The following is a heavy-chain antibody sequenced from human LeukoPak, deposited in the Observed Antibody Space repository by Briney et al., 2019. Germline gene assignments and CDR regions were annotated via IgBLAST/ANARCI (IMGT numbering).Heavy chain of an antibody. Sequence: ETMSLTCTVSGGSISSSSSYWGRIRQPPGKGLEWIGSMYYSGSTYYNPSLKSRVTISVDTSKNQLSLKLSSVTAADTAVYYCARHYYGSGSYLSAIDYWGEGTLASVSS. CDR2: MYYSGST. CDR1: GGSISSSSSY. CDR3: ARHYYGSGSYLSAIDY. V-gene: IGHV4-39*01. J-gene: IGHJ4*01. D-gene: IGHD3-10*01.